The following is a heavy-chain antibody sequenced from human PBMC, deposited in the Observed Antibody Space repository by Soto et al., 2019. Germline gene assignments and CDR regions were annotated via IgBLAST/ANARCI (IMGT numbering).Heavy chain of an antibody. CDR3: TTAGRQSYGYCSGGSCSPP. CDR1: GFTFSNAW. V-gene: IGHV3-15*07. Sequence: GGSLRLSCAASGFTFSNAWMNWVRQAPGKGLEWVGRIKSKTDGGTTDYAAPVKGRFTISRDDSKNTLYLQMNSLKTEDTAVYYCTTAGRQSYGYCSGGSCSPPGGQGTTVTVSS. CDR2: IKSKTDGGTT. J-gene: IGHJ6*02. D-gene: IGHD2-15*01.